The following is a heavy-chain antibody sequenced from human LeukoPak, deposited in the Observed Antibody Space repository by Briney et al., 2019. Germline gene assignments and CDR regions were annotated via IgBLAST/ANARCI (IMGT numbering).Heavy chain of an antibody. CDR2: TYYRSKWYN. CDR1: GDSVSKNSVA. D-gene: IGHD3-16*01. J-gene: IGHJ4*02. V-gene: IGHV6-1*01. CDR3: ARDWGDGAGYDY. Sequence: SQTLSLTFAISGDSVSKNSVAWNWIRQSPLRGLEWLGRTYYRSKWYNDYAVSVKSRITINPDTSKNQFSLHLKSVTPEDTAVYYCARDWGDGAGYDYWGQGTLVTVSS.